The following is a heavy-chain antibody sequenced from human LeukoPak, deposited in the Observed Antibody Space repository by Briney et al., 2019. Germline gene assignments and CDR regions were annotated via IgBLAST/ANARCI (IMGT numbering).Heavy chain of an antibody. CDR1: GGSFSGYY. D-gene: IGHD3-10*01. Sequence: SETLSLTCAVYGGSFSGYYWSWIRQPPGKGLEWLGEINHSGSTNYNPSLKSRVTISVDTSKNQFSLKLSSVTAADTAVYYCARSRRGSGRYYQNLINWFDPWGQGTLVTVSS. J-gene: IGHJ5*02. CDR2: INHSGST. CDR3: ARSRRGSGRYYQNLINWFDP. V-gene: IGHV4-34*01.